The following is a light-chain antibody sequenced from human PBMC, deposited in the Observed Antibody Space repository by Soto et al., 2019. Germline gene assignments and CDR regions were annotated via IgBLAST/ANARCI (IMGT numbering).Light chain of an antibody. Sequence: DIQMTQSPSTLSASVGDRVTITCRASQSISSWLAWYQHKPGKAPKLLIYKASSLESGVPSRFSGSGSGTEFTLTISSLQPDDFATYYCQQYNSYSRPFGQGTKVEIK. J-gene: IGKJ1*01. V-gene: IGKV1-5*03. CDR2: KAS. CDR1: QSISSW. CDR3: QQYNSYSRP.